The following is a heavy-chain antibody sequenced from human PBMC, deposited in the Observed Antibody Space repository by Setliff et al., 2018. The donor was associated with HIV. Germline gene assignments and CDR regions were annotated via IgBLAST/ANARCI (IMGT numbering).Heavy chain of an antibody. V-gene: IGHV4-34*01. J-gene: IGHJ3*02. CDR2: INHSGST. CDR3: AKRASYSFQI. CDR1: GGSFSGYY. Sequence: PSETLSLTCDVYGGSFSGYYWSWIRQPPGKGLEWIGKINHSGSTNYNPSLKSRVTISVDTSKNQFSLKLGSVTAADTAVYYCAKRASYSFQIWGRGTMVTVS. D-gene: IGHD2-21*01.